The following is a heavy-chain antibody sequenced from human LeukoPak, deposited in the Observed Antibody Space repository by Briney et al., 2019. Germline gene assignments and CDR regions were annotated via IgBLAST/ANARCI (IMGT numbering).Heavy chain of an antibody. D-gene: IGHD6-13*01. CDR3: ARGAGSSWSGLIDY. CDR1: GFTFSSYS. Sequence: GGSLRLFCAASGFTFSSYSMNWVRQAPGKGPDWLSSISSSSSYIYYADSVKGRFTISRDNAKNSLYLQMNSLRAEDTAVYYCARGAGSSWSGLIDYWGQGTLVTVSS. V-gene: IGHV3-21*01. CDR2: ISSSSSYI. J-gene: IGHJ4*02.